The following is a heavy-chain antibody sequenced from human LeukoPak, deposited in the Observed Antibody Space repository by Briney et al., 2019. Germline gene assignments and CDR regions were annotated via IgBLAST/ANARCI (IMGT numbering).Heavy chain of an antibody. D-gene: IGHD4-11*01. Sequence: GGSLRLSCAPSGFKFDTYAMHWVRQAPGKGLEWVAVIWSDGSNRYYGDPVKGRFTISRDNFQRTVYLQMNSLRAEDTAVYYCAKDAQRGFDYSNSLDNWGQGTLVTVSS. V-gene: IGHV3-33*06. CDR3: AKDAQRGFDYSNSLDN. CDR1: GFKFDTYA. J-gene: IGHJ4*02. CDR2: IWSDGSNR.